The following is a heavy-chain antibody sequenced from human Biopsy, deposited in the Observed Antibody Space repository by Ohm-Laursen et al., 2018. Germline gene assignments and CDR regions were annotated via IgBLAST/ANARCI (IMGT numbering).Heavy chain of an antibody. CDR1: GGSVGSNTNY. V-gene: IGHV4-39*01. Sequence: SETLSLTCSVSGGSVGSNTNYWAWIRQPPGKGLEWIGSIFYSGIIYYNPSLKSRVSISVDTSKNQFSLNLNSVTAADTAVYYCARHPTGFWFDPWGQGTLVIVSS. CDR3: ARHPTGFWFDP. J-gene: IGHJ5*02. CDR2: IFYSGII.